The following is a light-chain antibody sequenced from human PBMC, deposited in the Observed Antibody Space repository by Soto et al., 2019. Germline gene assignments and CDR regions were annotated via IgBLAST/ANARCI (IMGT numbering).Light chain of an antibody. CDR1: SSDVGNYDY. V-gene: IGLV2-14*03. CDR2: AVS. CDR3: TSYTPSSTYV. J-gene: IGLJ1*01. Sequence: QSALTHPASVSGSPGQSITISCTGTSSDVGNYDYVSWYQQYPGKAPKLMIYAVSRRPSGVSNRFSGSKSGNTASLTISGLQAEDEADYYCTSYTPSSTYVFGTGTKVTVL.